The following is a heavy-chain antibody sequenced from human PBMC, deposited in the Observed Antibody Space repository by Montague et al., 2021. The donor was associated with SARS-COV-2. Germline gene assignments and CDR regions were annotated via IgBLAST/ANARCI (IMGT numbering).Heavy chain of an antibody. Sequence: SETLSLTCAVYGGSFSVYYLSWLRQSPRSGLEWIAEISQSGTAHYNPSLESRVSISMDTSRNQFTLKLSSVTAADTAMYYCAREREVERAARTLVAFDMWGQGTMVTVSS. V-gene: IGHV4-34*01. CDR3: AREREVERAARTLVAFDM. CDR1: GGSFSVYY. J-gene: IGHJ3*02. D-gene: IGHD1-1*01. CDR2: ISQSGTA.